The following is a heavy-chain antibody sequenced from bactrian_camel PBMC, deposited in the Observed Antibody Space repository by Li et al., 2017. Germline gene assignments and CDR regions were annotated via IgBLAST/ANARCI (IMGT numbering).Heavy chain of an antibody. CDR2: IYTGGTIDTTTPTT. Sequence: VESGGGSVQAGGSLRLSCTHSGYTSSRHCMAWFRQAPGKGREVVATIYTGGTIDTTTPTTYYADYVKGRFTFSQDVAKNTMYLHMNNLKPEDTAMYYCAIAPWGYCSSRKWAIDTNYNHWGQGTQVTVS. J-gene: IGHJ4*01. V-gene: IGHV3S1*01. CDR3: AIAPWGYCSSRKWAIDTNYNH. D-gene: IGHD6*01. CDR1: GYTSSRHC.